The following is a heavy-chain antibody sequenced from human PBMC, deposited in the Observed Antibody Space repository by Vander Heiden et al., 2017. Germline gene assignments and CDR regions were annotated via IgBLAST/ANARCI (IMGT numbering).Heavy chain of an antibody. CDR1: GFTFNVHG. Sequence: QVQLVESGGGVVQPGRSLGLSCSAAGFTFNVHGMPWVRQAPGKGLEWVAVIWYDGSNKYYADSVKGRFTISRDNSKNTLYLQMNSLRAEDTAVYYCARDRVFTMVRGVIGAFDIWGQGTMVTVSS. D-gene: IGHD3-10*01. V-gene: IGHV3-33*01. J-gene: IGHJ3*02. CDR3: ARDRVFTMVRGVIGAFDI. CDR2: IWYDGSNK.